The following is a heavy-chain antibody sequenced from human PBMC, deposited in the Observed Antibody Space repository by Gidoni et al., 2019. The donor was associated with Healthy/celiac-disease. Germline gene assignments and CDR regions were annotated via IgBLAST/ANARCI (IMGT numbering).Heavy chain of an antibody. Sequence: EVQLVESGGGLVKPGGSLRLSCAASGFTFISYSMNWVRQALGKGLEWVAYISSSSSYIYYEESVKGRLTISRDKAKNSLYRQMNSLRDEDTAGYYCARDRNDFWSGYYHTYYMDVGGKGTTVTVSS. V-gene: IGHV3-21*01. CDR1: GFTFISYS. D-gene: IGHD3-3*01. J-gene: IGHJ6*03. CDR3: ARDRNDFWSGYYHTYYMDV. CDR2: ISSSSSYI.